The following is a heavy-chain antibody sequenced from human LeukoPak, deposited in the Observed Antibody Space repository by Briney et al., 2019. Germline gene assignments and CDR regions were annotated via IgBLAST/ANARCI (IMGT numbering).Heavy chain of an antibody. CDR2: TYYRSKWYN. J-gene: IGHJ6*03. Sequence: SQTLSLTCAISGDSVSSDSAAWNWIRQSPSRGLEWLGRTYYRSKWYNDYAVSVKSRISINPDTSRNQFSLQLNSVTPEDTAVYYCAKERPAGDSYSYYYYMTSGAKGPRSPSP. V-gene: IGHV6-1*01. CDR1: GDSVSSDSAA. D-gene: IGHD2-2*01. CDR3: AKERPAGDSYSYYYYMTS.